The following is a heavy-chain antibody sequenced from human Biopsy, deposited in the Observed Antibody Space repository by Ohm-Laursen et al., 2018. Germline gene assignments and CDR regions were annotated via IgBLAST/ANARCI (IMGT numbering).Heavy chain of an antibody. D-gene: IGHD2/OR15-2a*01. CDR3: ARATNSTGWPYYYFYGMDV. CDR1: GGSISSDS. V-gene: IGHV4-59*01. J-gene: IGHJ6*02. Sequence: PGTLSLTCSVSGGSISSDSSNWIRQTPGQGLEWLGYIYYSGSTNYNPSLKSRVTISVDTSKNQFSLRLNSVTAADTAVYYCARATNSTGWPYYYFYGMDVWGQGTTVTVSS. CDR2: IYYSGST.